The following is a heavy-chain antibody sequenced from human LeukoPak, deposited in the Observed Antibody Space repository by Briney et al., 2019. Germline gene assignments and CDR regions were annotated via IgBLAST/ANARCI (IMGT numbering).Heavy chain of an antibody. CDR2: IYETGST. CDR3: ARGSDWGSSHKDY. D-gene: IGHD6-13*01. Sequence: PSETLSLTCSVSGGSLSSSSYYWGWIRQPPGRGLEWIGNIYETGSTNYNPSLKSRVTISVDKSKNQFSLKLSSVTAADTAVYYCARGSDWGSSHKDYWGQGTLVTVSS. J-gene: IGHJ4*02. CDR1: GGSLSSSSYY. V-gene: IGHV4-39*07.